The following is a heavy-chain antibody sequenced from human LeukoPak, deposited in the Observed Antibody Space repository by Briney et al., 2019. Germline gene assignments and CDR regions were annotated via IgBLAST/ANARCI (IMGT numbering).Heavy chain of an antibody. CDR1: GGSLSSYY. V-gene: IGHV4-59*01. CDR3: ASYYYDSSGYSAFDY. Sequence: SETLSLTCTVYGGSLSSYYWSWIRQPPGKGLEWIGYIYYSGSTNYNPSLKSRVTISVDTSKNQFSLKLSSVTAADTAVYYCASYYYDSSGYSAFDYWGQGTLVTVSS. CDR2: IYYSGST. D-gene: IGHD3-22*01. J-gene: IGHJ4*02.